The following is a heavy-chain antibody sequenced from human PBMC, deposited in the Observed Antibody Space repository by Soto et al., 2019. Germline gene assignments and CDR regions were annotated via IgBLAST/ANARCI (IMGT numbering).Heavy chain of an antibody. V-gene: IGHV3-11*05. Sequence: QVQLVESGGGLVKPRGSLRLSCAASGSTFSDYYMSWIRQTPGKGLEWISYISGNSGDTDYADSVKGRFTISRDNAKNSLSLEMNYLRVEDTAVYYCATVLRGHHGNDRYWGQGTLVTVSS. D-gene: IGHD5-12*01. J-gene: IGHJ4*02. CDR1: GSTFSDYY. CDR2: ISGNSGDT. CDR3: ATVLRGHHGNDRY.